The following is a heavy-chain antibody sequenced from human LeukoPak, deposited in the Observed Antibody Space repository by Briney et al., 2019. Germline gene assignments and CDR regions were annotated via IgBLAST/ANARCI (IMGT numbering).Heavy chain of an antibody. Sequence: SETLSLTCTVSGGSISSYYWSWIRQPPGKGLEWIGYIYYSGSTNYNPSLKSRITISVDTSKNQFSLKLRSVTAADTAVYYCASISSYSSSLDYWGQGTLVTVSS. CDR2: IYYSGST. D-gene: IGHD6-13*01. CDR3: ASISSYSSSLDY. V-gene: IGHV4-59*01. J-gene: IGHJ4*02. CDR1: GGSISSYY.